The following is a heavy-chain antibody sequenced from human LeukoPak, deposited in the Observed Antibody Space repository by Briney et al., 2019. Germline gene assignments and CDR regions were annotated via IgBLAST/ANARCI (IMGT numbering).Heavy chain of an antibody. CDR1: GFTFTSSA. Sequence: SVKVSCKASGFTFTSSAVQWVRQARGQRLEWIGWIVVGSGNTNYAQKFQERVTITRDMSTSTAYMELSSLRSEDTAVYYCAAPMGATAWYYMDVWGNGTTVTVSS. CDR3: AAPMGATAWYYMDV. V-gene: IGHV1-58*01. CDR2: IVVGSGNT. D-gene: IGHD1-26*01. J-gene: IGHJ6*03.